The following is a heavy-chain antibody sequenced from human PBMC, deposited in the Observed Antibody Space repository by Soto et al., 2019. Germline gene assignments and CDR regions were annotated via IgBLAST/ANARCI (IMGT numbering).Heavy chain of an antibody. CDR1: GFTFSSYG. J-gene: IGHJ1*01. D-gene: IGHD1-26*01. CDR3: AKDCGRYYRYFQH. CDR2: ISYDGSNK. V-gene: IGHV3-30*18. Sequence: QVQLVESGGGVVQPGRSLRLSCAASGFTFSSYGMHWVRQAPGKGLEWGAVISYDGSNKYYADSVKGRFTISRDNSKKTIYLKMNSMRAEDTAVYYCAKDCGRYYRYFQHWGQGTLVTVSS.